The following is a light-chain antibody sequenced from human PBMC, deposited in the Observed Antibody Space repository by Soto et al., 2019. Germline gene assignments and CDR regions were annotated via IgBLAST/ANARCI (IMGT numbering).Light chain of an antibody. J-gene: IGKJ1*01. V-gene: IGKV1-39*01. CDR2: AAT. CDR3: QQANSFPWT. CDR1: QSISSY. Sequence: DIQMTQSPSSLSATVGDRVTITCRASQSISSYLNWYQHKPGKAPNLLIYAATTLQSGVPSRFSGSGSGTDFTLTISSLQPEDFATYYCQQANSFPWTFGQGTKVDI.